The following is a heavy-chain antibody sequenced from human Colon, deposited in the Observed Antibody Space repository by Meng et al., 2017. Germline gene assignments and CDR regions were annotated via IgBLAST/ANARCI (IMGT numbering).Heavy chain of an antibody. CDR3: ARQEPYDILTGYYDK. V-gene: IGHV5-51*01. CDR2: IYPDDSDS. D-gene: IGHD3-9*01. CDR1: GYSFSSYW. J-gene: IGHJ4*01. Sequence: GESLKISCKVSGYSFSSYWIGWVRQMPGKGLEWMGVIYPDDSDSRYNPSFQGQVTISVDKSTSTVYLQWRSLKASDSAIYYCARQEPYDILTGYYDKWGQGTQVTVSS.